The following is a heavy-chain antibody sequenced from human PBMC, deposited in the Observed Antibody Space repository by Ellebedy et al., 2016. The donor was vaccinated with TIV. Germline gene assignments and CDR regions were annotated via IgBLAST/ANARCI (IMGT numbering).Heavy chain of an antibody. CDR2: ISSSGSTI. V-gene: IGHV3-11*04. J-gene: IGHJ5*02. Sequence: GESLKISXAASGFTFSDYYMSWIRQAPGKGLEWVSYISSSGSTIYYADSVKGRFTISRDNSKNTLYLQMNSLRAEDTAVYYCARDPIASEGFGRYNWFDPWGQGTLVTVSS. CDR1: GFTFSDYY. D-gene: IGHD3-10*01. CDR3: ARDPIASEGFGRYNWFDP.